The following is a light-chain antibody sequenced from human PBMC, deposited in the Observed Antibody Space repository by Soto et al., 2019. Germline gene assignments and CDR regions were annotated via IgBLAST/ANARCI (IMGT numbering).Light chain of an antibody. CDR2: SNN. CDR3: AAWDDSLNGYV. J-gene: IGLJ1*01. V-gene: IGLV1-44*01. CDR1: NSNIGSNT. Sequence: QSALTQPPPASGTPGQRVTIPCSGSNSNIGSNTVNWYQQLPGTAPKLLIYSNNQRPSGVPDRFSGSKSGTSASLAISGLQSEDEADCYCAAWDDSLNGYVFGTGTKVTVL.